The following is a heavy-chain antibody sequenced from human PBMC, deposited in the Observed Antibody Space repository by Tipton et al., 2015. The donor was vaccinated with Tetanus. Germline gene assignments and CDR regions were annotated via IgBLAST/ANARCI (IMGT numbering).Heavy chain of an antibody. J-gene: IGHJ4*02. D-gene: IGHD6-13*01. CDR2: IYYSGST. CDR3: ARGGIAAAGGGLDY. Sequence: GLVKPSETLSLTCNVSGGSITSYYWSWIRQPPGKGLEWIGYIYYSGSTNYNPSLKSRVTISVDTSKNQFSLKLSSVTAADTAVYYCARGGIAAAGGGLDYWGQGTLVTVSS. CDR1: GGSITSYY. V-gene: IGHV4-59*01.